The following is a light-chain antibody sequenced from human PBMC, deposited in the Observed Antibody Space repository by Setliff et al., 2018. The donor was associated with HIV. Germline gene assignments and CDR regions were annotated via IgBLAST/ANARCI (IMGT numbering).Light chain of an antibody. V-gene: IGLV2-11*01. CDR3: CSYAGSYTPVI. CDR2: DVT. J-gene: IGLJ2*01. Sequence: QSALTQPRSVSGSPGQSVTISCTGTSSDVGSYNYVSWHQQHPGKAPKLMIYDVTKRPSGVPDRFSGSKSGNTASLTISGLQAEDEADYYCCSYAGSYTPVIVGGGTKVT. CDR1: SSDVGSYNY.